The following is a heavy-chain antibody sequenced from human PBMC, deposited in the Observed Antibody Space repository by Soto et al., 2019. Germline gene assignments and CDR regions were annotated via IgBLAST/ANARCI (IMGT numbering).Heavy chain of an antibody. J-gene: IGHJ4*02. Sequence: QVQLVQSGADVKKPGASVKVSCKTSGYTFSGYFMHWLRQAPGQGLEWMGWMNPNSGGTDYAQNFPGRVSMTWDTSISTAYMELSRLSSDDTAIYYCARGYYSSSWRVFDYWGQGTLVTVSS. D-gene: IGHD6-13*01. CDR1: GYTFSGYF. CDR3: ARGYYSSSWRVFDY. CDR2: MNPNSGGT. V-gene: IGHV1-2*02.